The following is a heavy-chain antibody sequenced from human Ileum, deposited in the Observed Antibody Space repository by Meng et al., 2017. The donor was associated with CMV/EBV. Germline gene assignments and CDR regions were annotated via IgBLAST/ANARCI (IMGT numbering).Heavy chain of an antibody. CDR2: VYYSGRT. Sequence: SETLSLICTVSTGYITSFYWSWIRQSPGKGLEWIGSVYYSGRTDYNPSLRSRVAISIDTSKDQFSLMLRSVTAADTAVYYCARDRRDIVSTITKGNWFDPWGQGTLVTVSS. CDR3: ARDRRDIVSTITKGNWFDP. D-gene: IGHD5/OR15-5a*01. CDR1: TGYITSFY. J-gene: IGHJ5*02. V-gene: IGHV4-59*01.